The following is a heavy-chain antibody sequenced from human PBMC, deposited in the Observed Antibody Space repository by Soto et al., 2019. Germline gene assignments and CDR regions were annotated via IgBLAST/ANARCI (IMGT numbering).Heavy chain of an antibody. CDR3: AIGETEQPPFDY. V-gene: IGHV3-30*03. D-gene: IGHD3-3*01. CDR2: ISYDGSNK. CDR1: GFTFSSYG. Sequence: GGSLRLSCAASGFTFSSYGMHWVRQAPGKGLEWVAVISYDGSNKYYADSVKGRFTISRDNSKNTLYLQMNSLRAEDTAVYYCAIGETEQPPFDYWGQGTLVTVSS. J-gene: IGHJ4*02.